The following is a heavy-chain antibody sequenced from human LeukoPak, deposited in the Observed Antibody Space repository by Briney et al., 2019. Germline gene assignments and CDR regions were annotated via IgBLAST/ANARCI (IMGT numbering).Heavy chain of an antibody. CDR3: ARSPHIWFAERGWFDP. J-gene: IGHJ5*02. V-gene: IGHV4-39*07. CDR1: GVSINSCEYY. CDR2: IYCSGNT. D-gene: IGHD3-10*01. Sequence: SGTLSLTCTVSGVSINSCEYYWVWIRQPPGMELVWIGSIYCSGNTSYKPSLKSRVTMTVDTSKSQCSLKLSSVTAADTAVYFCARSPHIWFAERGWFDPWGQGTLVTVSS.